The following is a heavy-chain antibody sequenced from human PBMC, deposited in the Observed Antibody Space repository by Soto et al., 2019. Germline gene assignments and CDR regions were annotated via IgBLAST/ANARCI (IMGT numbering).Heavy chain of an antibody. D-gene: IGHD3-9*01. Sequence: VQLLESGGGLVQPGGSLRLSCAASGFTFSNYAMSWVRQAPGKGLEWVSGMSNSGSRTYYADSVKGRFLISRDKSKNTLYLQMNSLRPEDTAVYYCAKAYFDILTGYFGDYWGQGTLVSVSS. CDR2: MSNSGSRT. J-gene: IGHJ4*02. CDR3: AKAYFDILTGYFGDY. V-gene: IGHV3-23*01. CDR1: GFTFSNYA.